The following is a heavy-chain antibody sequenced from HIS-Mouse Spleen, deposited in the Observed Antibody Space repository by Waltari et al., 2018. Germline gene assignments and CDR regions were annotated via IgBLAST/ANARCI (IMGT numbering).Heavy chain of an antibody. J-gene: IGHJ2*01. CDR2: IYYSGRT. Sequence: QLQLQESGPGLVKPSETLSLTCTVSGGSISSSSYSWGWIRQPPGKGLEWIGSIYYSGRTYYNPCLNGRVTISVETSKNQFSLKLSSGTAADTAVYYCAREIPYSSSWYDWYFDLWGRGTLVTVSS. D-gene: IGHD6-13*01. CDR3: AREIPYSSSWYDWYFDL. CDR1: GGSISSSSYS. V-gene: IGHV4-39*07.